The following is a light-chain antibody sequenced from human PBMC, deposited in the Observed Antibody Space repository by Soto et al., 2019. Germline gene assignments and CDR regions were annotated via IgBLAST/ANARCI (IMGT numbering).Light chain of an antibody. J-gene: IGKJ4*01. Sequence: DLQLTQSPSFLSASVGDRVTITCRASQGIPGSLDWYQQKPGKPPKLLIYAESTLQSGVPSRVSGSGSGTRGTLTISSLQTEDFATYYCQQVKSYPRTFGGGTKVDI. V-gene: IGKV1-9*01. CDR2: AES. CDR3: QQVKSYPRT. CDR1: QGIPGS.